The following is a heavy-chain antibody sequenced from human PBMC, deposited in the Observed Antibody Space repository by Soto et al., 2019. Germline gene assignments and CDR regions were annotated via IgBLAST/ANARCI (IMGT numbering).Heavy chain of an antibody. V-gene: IGHV1-69*13. CDR2: IIPIFGTA. Sequence: SVKVSCKASGGTFSSYAISWVRQAPGQGLEWMGGIIPIFGTANYAQKFQGRVTTTADESTSTAYMELSSLRSEDTAVYYCATRYTAMDPYYYYGMDVWGQGTTVTVSS. CDR3: ATRYTAMDPYYYYGMDV. J-gene: IGHJ6*02. D-gene: IGHD5-18*01. CDR1: GGTFSSYA.